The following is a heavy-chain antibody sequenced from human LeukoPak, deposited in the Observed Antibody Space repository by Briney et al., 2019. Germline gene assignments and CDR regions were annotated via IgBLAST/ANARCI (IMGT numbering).Heavy chain of an antibody. CDR2: ISYDGSNK. CDR1: GFTFSSYA. CDR3: ARGLWSGDPVDYGMDV. J-gene: IGHJ6*02. V-gene: IGHV3-30-3*01. D-gene: IGHD4-17*01. Sequence: GGSLRLSCAASGFTFSSYAMHWVRQAPGKGLEWVAVISYDGSNKYYADSVKGRFTISRDNSKNTLYLQMNSLRAEDTAVYYCARGLWSGDPVDYGMDVWGQGTTVTVSS.